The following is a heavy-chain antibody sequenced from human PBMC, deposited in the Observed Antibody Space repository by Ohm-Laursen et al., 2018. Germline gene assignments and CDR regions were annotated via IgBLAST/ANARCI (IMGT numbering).Heavy chain of an antibody. D-gene: IGHD7-27*01. CDR3: AKEIWAYYYYGMDV. CDR2: ISWNSGSI. J-gene: IGHJ6*02. CDR1: GFTFDDYA. V-gene: IGHV3-9*01. Sequence: SLRLSCAASGFTFDDYAMHWVRQAPGKGLEWVSGISWNSGSIGYADSVKGRFTISRDNAKNSLYLQMNSLRAEDTALYYCAKEIWAYYYYGMDVWGQGTTVTVSS.